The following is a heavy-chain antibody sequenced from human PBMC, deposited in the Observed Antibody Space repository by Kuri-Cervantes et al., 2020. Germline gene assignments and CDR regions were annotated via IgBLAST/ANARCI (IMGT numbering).Heavy chain of an antibody. V-gene: IGHV4-59*12. J-gene: IGHJ3*02. CDR1: GGSISSYY. Sequence: SETLSLTCTVSGGSISSYYWSWIRQPPGKGLEWIGYIYYSGSTNYNPSLKSRVTASVDTSKNQFSLRLSSVTAADTAVYYCAREVAVARGAFDIWGQGTMVTVSS. CDR3: AREVAVARGAFDI. D-gene: IGHD6-19*01. CDR2: IYYSGST.